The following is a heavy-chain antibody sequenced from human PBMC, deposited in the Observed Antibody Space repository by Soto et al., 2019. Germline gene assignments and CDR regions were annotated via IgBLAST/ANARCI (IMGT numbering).Heavy chain of an antibody. Sequence: GGSLRLSCAASGFTFSSYWMTWVRQAPGRGLEWVANIKYDGSEKKFVDSVKGRFTISRDNAKNSLYLQMNSLRAEDTAVYFCARYRYGYSYFDCWGQGALVTVSS. D-gene: IGHD5-18*01. V-gene: IGHV3-7*01. CDR3: ARYRYGYSYFDC. CDR1: GFTFSSYW. CDR2: IKYDGSEK. J-gene: IGHJ4*02.